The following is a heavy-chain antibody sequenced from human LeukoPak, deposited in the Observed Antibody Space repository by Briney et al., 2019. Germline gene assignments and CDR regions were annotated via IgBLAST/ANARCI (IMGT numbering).Heavy chain of an antibody. CDR3: TTDVPLLWFGELQGY. D-gene: IGHD3-10*01. CDR1: GFTFSNAW. J-gene: IGHJ4*02. Sequence: GGSLRLSCAASGFTFSNAWMSWVRQAPGKGLEWVGRIKSKTDGGTTDYAAPVKGRSTISRDDSKNTLYLQMNSLKTEDTAVYYCTTDVPLLWFGELQGYWGQGTLVTVSS. CDR2: IKSKTDGGTT. V-gene: IGHV3-15*01.